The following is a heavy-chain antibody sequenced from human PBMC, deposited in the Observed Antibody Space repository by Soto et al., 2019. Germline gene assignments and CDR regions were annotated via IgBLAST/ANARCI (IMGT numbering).Heavy chain of an antibody. J-gene: IGHJ6*02. V-gene: IGHV4-30-2*01. Sequence: QLQLQESGSGLVKPSQTLSLTCAVSGGSISSGGYSWSWIRQPPGKGLEWIGYIYHSGYTYYNPSLKRRATISVDTSKNQFSLKLSSVTAADTAVYYCARAHYGDYGYGLDVWGQGTTVTVSS. CDR3: ARAHYGDYGYGLDV. CDR2: IYHSGYT. CDR1: GGSISSGGYS. D-gene: IGHD4-17*01.